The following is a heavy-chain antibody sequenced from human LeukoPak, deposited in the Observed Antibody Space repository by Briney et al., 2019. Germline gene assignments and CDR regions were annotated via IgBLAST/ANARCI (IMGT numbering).Heavy chain of an antibody. CDR1: GFTFSEYY. D-gene: IGHD5-12*01. J-gene: IGHJ4*02. CDR3: ARGPSGYHNT. V-gene: IGHV3-11*04. CDR2: ISNTGSII. Sequence: GGSLRLSCAASGFTFSEYYMSWLRQAPGKGLEWVSYISNTGSIISYADSVKGRFTISRENAKNSLYLQMNNLRAEDTAVYYCARGPSGYHNTGGQGTLVTVSS.